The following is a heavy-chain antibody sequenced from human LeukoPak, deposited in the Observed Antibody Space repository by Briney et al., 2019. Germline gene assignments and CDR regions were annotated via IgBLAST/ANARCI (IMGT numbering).Heavy chain of an antibody. V-gene: IGHV4-34*01. J-gene: IGHJ2*01. CDR3: ARRVGSGSKNLRWYFDL. CDR2: INHSGST. CDR1: GGSFSGYY. Sequence: KPSETLSLTCAVYGGSFSGYYWSWIRQPPGKGLEWIGEINHSGSTNYNPSLKSRVTISVDTSKNQFSLKLSSVTAADTAVYYCARRVGSGSKNLRWYFDLWGHGTLVTVSS. D-gene: IGHD3-22*01.